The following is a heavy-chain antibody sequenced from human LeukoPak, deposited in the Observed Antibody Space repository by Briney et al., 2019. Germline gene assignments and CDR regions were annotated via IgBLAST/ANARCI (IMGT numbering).Heavy chain of an antibody. J-gene: IGHJ3*02. Sequence: SVKVSCKASGGTFSSYAISWVRQAPGQGLEWMGGIIPIFGTANYAQKFQGRVTITTDESTSTAYMELSSLRSEDTAVYSCARARGGYCSSTSCYRVKGAFDIWGQGTMVTVSS. CDR3: ARARGGYCSSTSCYRVKGAFDI. CDR2: IIPIFGTA. V-gene: IGHV1-69*05. D-gene: IGHD2-2*02. CDR1: GGTFSSYA.